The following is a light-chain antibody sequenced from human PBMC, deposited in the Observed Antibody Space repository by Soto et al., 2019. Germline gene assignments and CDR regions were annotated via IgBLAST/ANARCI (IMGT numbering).Light chain of an antibody. CDR1: SSDVGGYNY. Sequence: QSALTQPASVSGSPGQSITISCTGTSSDVGGYNYVSWYQQHPGKAPKLMIYEVSNRPSGVSYRFSGSKSGNTASLTVSGLLAEDEADYYCSSHAGIINVVFGGGTKVTVL. CDR2: EVS. V-gene: IGLV2-14*01. CDR3: SSHAGIINVV. J-gene: IGLJ3*02.